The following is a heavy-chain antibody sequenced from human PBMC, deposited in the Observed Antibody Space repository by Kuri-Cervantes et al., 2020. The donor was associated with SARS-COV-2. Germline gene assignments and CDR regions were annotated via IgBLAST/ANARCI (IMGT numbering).Heavy chain of an antibody. V-gene: IGHV1-18*01. CDR1: GYTFTSYG. D-gene: IGHD3-3*01. Sequence: ASVKVSCKASGYTFTSYGINWVRQAPGQGLEWMGWISVYNGNTNYAQKLQGRVTITADKSTSTAYMELSSLRSEDTAVYYCSSGYYTGNYYYYYMDVWGKGTTVTVSS. CDR3: SSGYYTGNYYYYYMDV. CDR2: ISVYNGNT. J-gene: IGHJ6*03.